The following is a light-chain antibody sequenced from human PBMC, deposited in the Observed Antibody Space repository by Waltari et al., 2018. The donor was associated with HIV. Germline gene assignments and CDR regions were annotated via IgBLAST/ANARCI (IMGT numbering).Light chain of an antibody. CDR2: DVS. J-gene: IGLJ1*01. CDR3: SSYTSSSTYV. Sequence: QSALTQPASVSGSPGPSITIPCTGTSRDVGGYIYVSWYQQHPGKAPKLMIYDVSNRPSGVSNRFSGSKSGNTASLTISGLQAEDEADYYCSSYTSSSTYVFGTGTKVTVL. V-gene: IGLV2-14*03. CDR1: SRDVGGYIY.